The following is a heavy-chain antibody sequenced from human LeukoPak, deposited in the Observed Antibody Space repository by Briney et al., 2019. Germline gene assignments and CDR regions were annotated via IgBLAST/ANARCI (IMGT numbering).Heavy chain of an antibody. Sequence: GGSLRLSCAASGFTVSSNYMSWVRQGPGKGLECVSVISNDGDTYYADSVKGRFTISRDNAKNSIYLQMNGLTAEDTAVYYCARTYGSGSLDYGGQGTLVTVSS. CDR2: ISNDGDT. CDR3: ARTYGSGSLDY. CDR1: GFTVSSNY. D-gene: IGHD2-15*01. J-gene: IGHJ4*02. V-gene: IGHV3-66*01.